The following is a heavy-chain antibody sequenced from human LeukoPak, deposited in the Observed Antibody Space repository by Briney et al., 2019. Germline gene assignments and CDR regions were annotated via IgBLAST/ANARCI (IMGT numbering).Heavy chain of an antibody. V-gene: IGHV3-49*04. D-gene: IGHD1-1*01. CDR3: TRDRGAYNLYDY. CDR2: IRSKAYGETA. J-gene: IGHJ4*02. CDR1: GFTFSHAW. Sequence: GGSLRLSCAASGFTFSHAWMTWVRQAPGKGLEWVGFIRSKAYGETADYAASVKGRFTISRDDSKAIAYLQMNSLKTEDTAVYHCTRDRGAYNLYDYWGQGTLVTVSS.